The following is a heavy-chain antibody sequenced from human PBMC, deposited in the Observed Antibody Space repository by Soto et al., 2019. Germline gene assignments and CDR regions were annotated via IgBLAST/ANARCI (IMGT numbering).Heavy chain of an antibody. V-gene: IGHV3-21*01. Sequence: GGSLRLSCAASGFTFSSYSMNWVRQAPGKGLEWVSSISSSSSYLYYADSVKGRFTISRDNAKNSLYLQMNSLRAEDTAVYYCARPLYYYDSRGYYSPWGQGTLVTVSS. D-gene: IGHD3-22*01. CDR1: GFTFSSYS. CDR2: ISSSSSYL. J-gene: IGHJ5*02. CDR3: ARPLYYYDSRGYYSP.